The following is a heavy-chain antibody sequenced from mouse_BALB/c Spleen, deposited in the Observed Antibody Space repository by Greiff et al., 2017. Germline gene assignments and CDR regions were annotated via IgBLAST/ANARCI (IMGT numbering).Heavy chain of an antibody. CDR2: SRNKANDYTT. D-gene: IGHD1-1*01. CDR1: GFTFSDFY. J-gene: IGHJ1*01. CDR3: GRDTPYYYGSSWYFDV. V-gene: IGHV7-1*02. Sequence: EVKLVESGGGLVQPGGSLRLSCATSGFTFSDFYMEWVRQPPGKRLVWIAASRNKANDYTTEYSASVKGRFIVSRDTSQSILYLQMNALRAEDTAIYYCGRDTPYYYGSSWYFDVWGAGTTVTVSS.